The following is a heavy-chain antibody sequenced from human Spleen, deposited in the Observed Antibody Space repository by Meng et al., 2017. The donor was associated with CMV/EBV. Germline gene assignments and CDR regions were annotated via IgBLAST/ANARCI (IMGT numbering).Heavy chain of an antibody. J-gene: IGHJ6*02. CDR2: IYHSGST. V-gene: IGHV4-39*07. Sequence: SETLSLTCTVSGGSISSTTYYWGWIRQSPGKGLEWIGEIYHSGSTKYNPSLKSRVTISVDTSKNQFSLKLSSVTAADTAVYYCARGHGGSSVPHLYYYGMDVWGQGTTVTVSS. D-gene: IGHD6-6*01. CDR1: GGSISSTTYY. CDR3: ARGHGGSSVPHLYYYGMDV.